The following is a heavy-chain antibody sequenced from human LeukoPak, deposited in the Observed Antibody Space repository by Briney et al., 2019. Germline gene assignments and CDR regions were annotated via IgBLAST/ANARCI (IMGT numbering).Heavy chain of an antibody. Sequence: SETLSLTCTVSGGSISNSIYYWGWIRQPPGKGLEWIGNIYYGGSTYYNPSLKSRVTISVDTSKNQFSLKLSSVTAADTAVYYCARALLVVTGYNWFDPWGQGTLVTVSS. CDR3: ARALLVVTGYNWFDP. CDR1: GGSISNSIYY. V-gene: IGHV4-39*07. CDR2: IYYGGST. D-gene: IGHD3-22*01. J-gene: IGHJ5*02.